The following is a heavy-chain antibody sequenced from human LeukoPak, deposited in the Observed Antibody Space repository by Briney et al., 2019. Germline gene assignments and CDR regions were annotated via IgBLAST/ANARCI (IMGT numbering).Heavy chain of an antibody. CDR2: INAGNGNT. V-gene: IGHV1-3*01. J-gene: IGHJ4*02. D-gene: IGHD3-16*02. CDR3: ARDQYDYVWGSYRWLDY. CDR1: GYTFTSYA. Sequence: ASVKVSCKASGYTFTSYAMHWVRQAPGQRLEWMGWINAGNGNTKYSRKFQGRVTITRDTSASTAYMELSSLRSEDTAVYYCARDQYDYVWGSYRWLDYWGQGTLVTVSS.